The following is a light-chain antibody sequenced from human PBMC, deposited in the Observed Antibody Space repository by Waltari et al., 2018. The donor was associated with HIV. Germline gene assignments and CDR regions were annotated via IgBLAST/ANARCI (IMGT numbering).Light chain of an antibody. CDR1: QSINSW. J-gene: IGKJ1*01. V-gene: IGKV1-5*03. Sequence: DIQMTQSPSTLSTSAGDRVTITCRASQSINSWLAWLKQRPGKAPQLLIYRASTLADGVPSRFSGSGSGRSFNFTIINLQPEDVGSYYCQQSYMTPRTFGQGTKVEVK. CDR2: RAS. CDR3: QQSYMTPRT.